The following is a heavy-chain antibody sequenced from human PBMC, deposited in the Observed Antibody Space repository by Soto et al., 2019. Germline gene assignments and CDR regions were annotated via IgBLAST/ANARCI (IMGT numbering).Heavy chain of an antibody. J-gene: IGHJ6*02. Sequence: SETLSLTCAVYGGSFSGYYWSWIRQPPGKGLEWIGEINHSGSTNYNPSLKSRVTISVDTSKNQFSLKVSSVTAADTAVYYCARGHRKVATTYNNYYYYGMDVWGQGTTVTVSS. D-gene: IGHD5-12*01. CDR3: ARGHRKVATTYNNYYYYGMDV. V-gene: IGHV4-34*01. CDR1: GGSFSGYY. CDR2: INHSGST.